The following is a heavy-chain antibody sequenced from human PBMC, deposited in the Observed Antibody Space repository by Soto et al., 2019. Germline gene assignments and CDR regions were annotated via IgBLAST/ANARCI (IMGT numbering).Heavy chain of an antibody. CDR3: ARRYGDPLSSAGFDY. J-gene: IGHJ4*02. Sequence: QVQLVQSGTEVKKSGASVKVSCKASGYAFTSYSVSWVRQAPGQGLEWVGSISTYSGKTNYVQSLQGRVTMTTDTSTTTAYLDLRRLRPDDTAIYYCARRYGDPLSSAGFDYWGQGTLVTVSS. CDR2: ISTYSGKT. V-gene: IGHV1-18*01. D-gene: IGHD2-21*02. CDR1: GYAFTSYS.